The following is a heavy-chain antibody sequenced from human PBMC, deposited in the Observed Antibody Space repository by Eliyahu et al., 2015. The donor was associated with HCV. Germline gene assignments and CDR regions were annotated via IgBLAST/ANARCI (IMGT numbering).Heavy chain of an antibody. Sequence: QITLKESGPTLVKPTQTLXLTCTFSGFSLSTSGVGVGWXRQPPGKALEWLALIYWNDDKRYSPSLKSRLTITKDTSKNQVVLTMTNMDPVDTATYYCAHSGKIGPIVGATIWHDAFDIWGQGTMVTVSS. J-gene: IGHJ3*02. CDR1: GFSLSTSGVG. V-gene: IGHV2-5*01. D-gene: IGHD1-26*01. CDR3: AHSGKIGPIVGATIWHDAFDI. CDR2: IYWNDDK.